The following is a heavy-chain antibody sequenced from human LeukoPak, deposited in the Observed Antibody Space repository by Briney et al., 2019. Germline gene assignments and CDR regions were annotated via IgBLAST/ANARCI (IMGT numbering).Heavy chain of an antibody. D-gene: IGHD4-17*01. Sequence: GGSLRLSCAASGFTFSDYTMNWVRQAPRKGLEWASSISSGGTYKYYADSVKGRFTISRDNAQNSLYLQMNSLRAEDSSVYYCARPTTVTTISADAYDIWGQGTMVTVSS. V-gene: IGHV3-21*01. J-gene: IGHJ3*02. CDR3: ARPTTVTTISADAYDI. CDR1: GFTFSDYT. CDR2: ISSGGTYK.